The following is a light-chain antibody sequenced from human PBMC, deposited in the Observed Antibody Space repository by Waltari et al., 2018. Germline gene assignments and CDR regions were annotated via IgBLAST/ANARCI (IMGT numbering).Light chain of an antibody. CDR2: AAT. CDR3: QQYYSYPPLT. CDR1: QGISSY. V-gene: IGKV1-8*01. Sequence: AIRITQSPSSLSPSTGDRVTITCRASQGISSYLAWYQQKPGKAPKLLIYAATPLQSGVPSRFSGSGSGTDFTLTISCLQSEDFATYYCQQYYSYPPLTFGGGTKVEIK. J-gene: IGKJ4*01.